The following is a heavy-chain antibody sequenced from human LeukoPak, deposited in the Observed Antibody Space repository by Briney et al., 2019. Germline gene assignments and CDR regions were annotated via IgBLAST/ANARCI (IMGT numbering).Heavy chain of an antibody. CDR1: GYTFTGYY. D-gene: IGHD3-10*01. Sequence: ASVKVSCKASGYTFTGYYMHWVRQAPGQGLEWMGWINPNSGGTNYAQKFQGRVTMTRDTSISTAYMELSRLRSDDTAVYYCAREKNYYGSGSDWYAFDIWGQGTMVTVSS. CDR2: INPNSGGT. CDR3: AREKNYYGSGSDWYAFDI. J-gene: IGHJ3*02. V-gene: IGHV1-2*02.